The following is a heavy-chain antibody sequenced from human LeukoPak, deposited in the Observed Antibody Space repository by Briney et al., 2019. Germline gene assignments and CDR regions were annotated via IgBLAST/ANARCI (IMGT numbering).Heavy chain of an antibody. CDR2: ITSSSYI. J-gene: IGHJ4*02. CDR3: ARDHSHYDY. CDR1: GFTFSGYS. V-gene: IGHV3-21*01. Sequence: GGSLRLSCAASGFTFSGYSMNWVRQAPGKGLEWVSSITSSSYIYYTDSVRGRFTISRDNAKNSLYLQMNSLGAEDTAVYYCARDHSHYDYWGQGTLVTVSS.